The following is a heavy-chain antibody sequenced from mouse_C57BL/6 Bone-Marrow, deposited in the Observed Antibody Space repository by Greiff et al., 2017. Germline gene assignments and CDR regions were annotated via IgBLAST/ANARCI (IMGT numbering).Heavy chain of an antibody. D-gene: IGHD1-1*01. CDR1: GYTFTDYN. V-gene: IGHV1-18*01. CDR2: INPNNGGT. J-gene: IGHJ2*01. Sequence: EVQLQQSGPELVKPGASVKIPCKASGYTFTDYNMDWVKQSHGKSLEWIGVINPNNGGTIYNQKFKGKATLTVDKSSSTAYMELRSLTSEDTAVYYCARSTTVVAYYFDCWGKGTTLTVSS. CDR3: ARSTTVVAYYFDC.